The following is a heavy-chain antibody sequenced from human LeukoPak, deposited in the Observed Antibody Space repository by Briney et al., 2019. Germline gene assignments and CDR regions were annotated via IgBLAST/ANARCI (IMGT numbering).Heavy chain of an antibody. CDR2: IYSSGST. V-gene: IGHV4-4*07. J-gene: IGHJ4*02. Sequence: SETLSLTCTVSGGSISSYYWNWIRQPAGKGLEWIGRIYSSGSTNYNPSLKSQVTMSVDTSKNQFSLKLTSVTAADTAVYYCARDPSYSTGWLAYWGQGTLITVSS. CDR3: ARDPSYSTGWLAY. D-gene: IGHD6-19*01. CDR1: GGSISSYY.